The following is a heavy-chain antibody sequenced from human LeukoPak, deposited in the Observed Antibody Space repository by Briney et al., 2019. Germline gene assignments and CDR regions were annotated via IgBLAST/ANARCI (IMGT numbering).Heavy chain of an antibody. Sequence: AASVKVSCKASGYTFTSYGINWVRQATGQGLEWMGWMNPNSGNTGYAQKFQGRVTITRNTSISTAYMELSSLRSEDTAVYYCARGLKCRSSSSRYYYYYMDVWGKGTTVTVSS. CDR3: ARGLKCRSSSSRYYYYYMDV. V-gene: IGHV1-8*03. CDR2: MNPNSGNT. CDR1: GYTFTSYG. J-gene: IGHJ6*03. D-gene: IGHD6-6*01.